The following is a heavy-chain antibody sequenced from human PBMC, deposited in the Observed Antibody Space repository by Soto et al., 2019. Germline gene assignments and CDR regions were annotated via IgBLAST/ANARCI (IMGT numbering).Heavy chain of an antibody. V-gene: IGHV4-59*01. CDR1: GGSISSYY. CDR2: IYYSGST. D-gene: IGHD6-13*01. J-gene: IGHJ6*02. Sequence: SETLSLTCTVSGGSISSYYWSWIRQPPGKGLEWIGYIYYSGSTNYNPSLKSRVTISVDTSKNQFSLKLSSVTAADTAVYYCASHSSGWYSGKGPHYYGMDVWGQGTTVTVSS. CDR3: ASHSSGWYSGKGPHYYGMDV.